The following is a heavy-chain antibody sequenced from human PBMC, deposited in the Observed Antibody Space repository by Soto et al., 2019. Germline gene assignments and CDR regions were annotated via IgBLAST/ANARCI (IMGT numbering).Heavy chain of an antibody. Sequence: SETLSLTCTVSGGSISRYYWSWIRQPAGKGLEWIGRIYISGSTNYNPSLKSRVTVSLDTSKNHFSLKLNSVTAADTAVYYCVTSYHDYGVPFDVWGQGTMVTVSS. V-gene: IGHV4-4*07. CDR2: IYISGST. CDR1: GGSISRYY. D-gene: IGHD4-17*01. CDR3: VTSYHDYGVPFDV. J-gene: IGHJ3*01.